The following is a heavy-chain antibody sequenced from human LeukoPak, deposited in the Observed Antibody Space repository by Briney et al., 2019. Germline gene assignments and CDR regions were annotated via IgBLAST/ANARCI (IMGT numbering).Heavy chain of an antibody. CDR3: AKGAADSWIQLWLLAY. CDR1: GFTFSSYA. CDR2: ISYDGSNK. D-gene: IGHD5-18*01. Sequence: GGSLRLSCAASGFTFSSYAMHWVRQAPGKGLEWVAVISYDGSNKYYADSVKGRFTISRDNSKNTLYLQMNSLRAEDTAVYYCAKGAADSWIQLWLLAYWGQGTLVTVSS. V-gene: IGHV3-30-3*01. J-gene: IGHJ4*02.